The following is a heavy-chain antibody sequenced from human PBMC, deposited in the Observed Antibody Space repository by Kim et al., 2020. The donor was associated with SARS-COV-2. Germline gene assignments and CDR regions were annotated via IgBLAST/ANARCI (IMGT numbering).Heavy chain of an antibody. V-gene: IGHV3-30*18. CDR3: AKDRGFDY. CDR2: ISYDGSNK. D-gene: IGHD3-10*01. CDR1: GFTFSSYG. J-gene: IGHJ4*02. Sequence: LSLTCAASGFTFSSYGMHWVRQAPGKGLEWVAVISYDGSNKYYADSVKGRFTISRDNSKNTLYLQMNSLRAEDTAVYYCAKDRGFDYWGQGTLVTVS.